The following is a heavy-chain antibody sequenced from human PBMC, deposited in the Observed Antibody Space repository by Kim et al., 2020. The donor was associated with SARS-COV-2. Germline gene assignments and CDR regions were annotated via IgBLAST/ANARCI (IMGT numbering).Heavy chain of an antibody. CDR2: INPSGGST. J-gene: IGHJ6*02. CDR3: ARDRIRTQDLTGTISLSIDGMDV. V-gene: IGHV1-46*01. Sequence: ASVKVSCKASGYTFTSYYMHWVRQAPGQGLEWMGIINPSGGSTSYAQKFQGRVTMIRDTSTSTVYMELSSLRSEDTAVYYCARDRIRTQDLTGTISLSIDGMDVWGQGTTVTVSS. D-gene: IGHD1-7*01. CDR1: GYTFTSYY.